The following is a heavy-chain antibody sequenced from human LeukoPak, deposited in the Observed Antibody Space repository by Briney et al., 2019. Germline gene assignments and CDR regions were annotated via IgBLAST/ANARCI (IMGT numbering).Heavy chain of an antibody. V-gene: IGHV1-18*01. CDR2: ISAYNGNT. CDR1: GYTFTSYG. Sequence: ASVKVSCKASGYTFTSYGISRVRQAPGQGLEWMGWISAYNGNTNYAQKLQGRVTMTTDTSTSTAYMELRSLRSDDTAVYYCARLPNQYSSYDYWGQGTLVTVSS. D-gene: IGHD6-6*01. J-gene: IGHJ4*02. CDR3: ARLPNQYSSYDY.